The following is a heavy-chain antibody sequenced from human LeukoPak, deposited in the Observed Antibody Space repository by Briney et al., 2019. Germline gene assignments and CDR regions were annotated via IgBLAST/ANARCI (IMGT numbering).Heavy chain of an antibody. J-gene: IGHJ4*02. CDR1: GYTFTSYD. CDR3: ARCYAGEFYDILTD. V-gene: IGHV1-8*01. D-gene: IGHD3-9*01. CDR2: MNPNSGNT. Sequence: ASVKVSCKTSGYTFTSYDINWVRQATGQGLEWMGWMNPNSGNTGYAQKFQGRVTMTRNTSISTAYMELSSLRSEDTAVYYCARCYAGEFYDILTDWGQGTLVTVSS.